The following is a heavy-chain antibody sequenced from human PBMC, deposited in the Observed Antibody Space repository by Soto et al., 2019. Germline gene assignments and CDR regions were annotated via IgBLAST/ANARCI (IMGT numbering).Heavy chain of an antibody. CDR1: GFTFSNAW. V-gene: IGHV3-15*07. J-gene: IGHJ4*02. Sequence: PGGSLRLSCVGSGFTFSNAWMNWVRQAPGKGLEWVGRIKRNTDGGTTDYAPPVKGRFTISRDDSRNMLYLQMNSLKTEDTAVYYFKTLYPVTTSSSWCQAILVTVS. CDR3: KTLYPVTTSSS. D-gene: IGHD4-17*01. CDR2: IKRNTDGGTT.